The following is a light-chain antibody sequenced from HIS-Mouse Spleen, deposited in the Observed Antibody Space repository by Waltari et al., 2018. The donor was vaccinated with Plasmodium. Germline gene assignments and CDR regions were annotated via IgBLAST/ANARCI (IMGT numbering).Light chain of an antibody. Sequence: EIALTQSPATLSLSPGARATLPCRASQSVSSYLAWYQQKPGQAPRLLIYDASNRATGIPARFSGSGSGTDFTLTISSLEPEDFAVYYCQQRSNWPRVLTFGGGTKVEIK. CDR3: QQRSNWPRVLT. CDR2: DAS. J-gene: IGKJ4*01. V-gene: IGKV3-11*01. CDR1: QSVSSY.